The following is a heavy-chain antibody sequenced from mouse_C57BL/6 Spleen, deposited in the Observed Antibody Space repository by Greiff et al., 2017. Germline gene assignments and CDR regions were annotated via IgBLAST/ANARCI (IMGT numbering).Heavy chain of an antibody. CDR3: ARLGSSIYDYDGGFAY. V-gene: IGHV1-82*01. CDR1: GYAFSSSW. J-gene: IGHJ3*01. Sequence: QVQLQQSGPELVKPGASVKISCKASGYAFSSSWMNWVKQRPGKGLEWIGRIYPGDGDTNYNGKFKGKATLTADKSSSTAYMQLSSLTSEDSAVYFCARLGSSIYDYDGGFAYWGQGTLVTVSA. D-gene: IGHD2-4*01. CDR2: IYPGDGDT.